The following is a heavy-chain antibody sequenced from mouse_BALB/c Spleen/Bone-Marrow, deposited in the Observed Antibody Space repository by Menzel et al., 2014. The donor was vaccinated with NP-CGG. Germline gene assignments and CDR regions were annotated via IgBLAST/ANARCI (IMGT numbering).Heavy chain of an antibody. CDR3: ARWEYYAMDY. D-gene: IGHD4-1*01. V-gene: IGHV14-3*02. CDR1: GFNIKDTY. Sequence: VQLQQSGAELVKPGASVKLSCTASGFNIKDTYMHWVKQRPEQGLEWIGRVDPANGNTKYDPKFQGKATITADTSSNTAYLQLSSLTSEDTAVYYCARWEYYAMDYWGQGTSVTVSS. CDR2: VDPANGNT. J-gene: IGHJ4*01.